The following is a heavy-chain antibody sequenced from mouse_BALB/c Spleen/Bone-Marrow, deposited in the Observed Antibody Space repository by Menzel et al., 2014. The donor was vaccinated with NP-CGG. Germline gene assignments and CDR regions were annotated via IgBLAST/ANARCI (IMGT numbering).Heavy chain of an antibody. CDR3: ARHGNYYAMDY. CDR1: EYEFPSHD. CDR2: INSDGGST. D-gene: IGHD1-1*02. J-gene: IGHJ4*01. V-gene: IGHV5-2*01. Sequence: EVKLMESGGGLVQPGESLKLSCESNEYEFPSHDMSWVRKTQEKRLELVAAINSDGGSTYYPDTMERRFIISRDNTKKALYLQMSSLRSEDTALYYCARHGNYYAMDYWGQGTSVTVSS.